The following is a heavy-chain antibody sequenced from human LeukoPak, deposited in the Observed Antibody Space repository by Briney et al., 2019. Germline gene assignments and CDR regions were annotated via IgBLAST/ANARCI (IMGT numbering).Heavy chain of an antibody. V-gene: IGHV5-51*01. CDR1: GYIFSGFC. CDR3: ARSVGSSWPFDP. CDR2: IYPSDSHT. Sequence: GESLKISCKASGYIFSGFCIGWVRQMPGKGLEWMGLIYPSDSHTTYSPSFQGQVTMSADESISTAYLQWTSLKASDTAMYYCARSVGSSWPFDPWGQGTLVTVSS. D-gene: IGHD6-13*01. J-gene: IGHJ5*02.